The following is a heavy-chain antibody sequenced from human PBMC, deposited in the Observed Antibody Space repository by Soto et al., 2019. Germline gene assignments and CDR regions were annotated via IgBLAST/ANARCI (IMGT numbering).Heavy chain of an antibody. J-gene: IGHJ5*02. Sequence: GGSLRLSCAASGFTFSSSWMHWVCQAPEKGLEWVADIKCDGSEKYYVDSVKGRLTISRDNAKNSLYLQVNSLRAEDMTVYYCVRGHQKLSGGSCYSWFDPWGQGTLVTVSS. CDR3: VRGHQKLSGGSCYSWFDP. V-gene: IGHV3-7*03. CDR2: IKCDGSEK. D-gene: IGHD2-15*01. CDR1: GFTFSSSW.